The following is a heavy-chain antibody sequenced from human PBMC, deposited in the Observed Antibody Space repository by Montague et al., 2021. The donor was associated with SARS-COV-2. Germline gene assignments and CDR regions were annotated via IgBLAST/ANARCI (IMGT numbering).Heavy chain of an antibody. CDR3: AHKLYGINRRWFDP. CDR2: IYWDDAK. V-gene: IGHV2-5*02. CDR1: GFSLTTRGVG. J-gene: IGHJ5*02. D-gene: IGHD1-14*01. Sequence: VKPTQTLTLTCTFSGFSLTTRGVGVGWIRQPPGKALEWLALIYWDDAKHYSPSLKSRLTITKDTSKSQVVLTMTNMDPVDTATYYCAHKLYGINRRWFDPWGQGTLVTVSS.